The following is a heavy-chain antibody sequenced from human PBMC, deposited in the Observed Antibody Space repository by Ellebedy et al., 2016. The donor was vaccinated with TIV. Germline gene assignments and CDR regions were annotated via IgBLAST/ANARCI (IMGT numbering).Heavy chain of an antibody. CDR2: MNPNSGNA. D-gene: IGHD6-13*01. CDR3: ARGDSTLGSTWYNWFNP. J-gene: IGHJ5*02. Sequence: ASLKVSCXASGYTFTSYAINWVRQATGQGLEFMGWMNPNSGNAGYAQKFQGRITMTRTTSTSTAYLDLTSLRSEDTAVYYCARGDSTLGSTWYNWFNPWGQGTLVTVSS. V-gene: IGHV1-8*01. CDR1: GYTFTSYA.